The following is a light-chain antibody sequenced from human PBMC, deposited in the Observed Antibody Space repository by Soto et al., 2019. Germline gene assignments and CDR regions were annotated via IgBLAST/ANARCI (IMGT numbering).Light chain of an antibody. V-gene: IGKV3-11*01. CDR1: QSVSGY. CDR2: DVS. Sequence: ENVLTQSPVTLSLSLGERATLSCRASQSVSGYLAWYQQIPGQAPRPLIYDVSQRAPGIPARFTGSGSGTDFTLTISRLEPEDFAVYYCQDRSNWPLFTFGRGTKVDIK. J-gene: IGKJ4*01. CDR3: QDRSNWPLFT.